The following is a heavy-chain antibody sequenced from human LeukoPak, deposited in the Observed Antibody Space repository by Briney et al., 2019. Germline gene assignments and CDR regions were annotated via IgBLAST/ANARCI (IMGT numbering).Heavy chain of an antibody. J-gene: IGHJ4*02. CDR2: INPSGGST. V-gene: IGHV1-46*01. D-gene: IGHD1-26*01. CDR3: ARVDSGSSGFDY. Sequence: ASVKVCCKASGYTFTSYYMHWVRQAPGQGLEWMGIINPSGGSTSYAQKFQGRVTMTRDMSTSTVYMELSSLRSEDAAVYYCARVDSGSSGFDYWGQGTLVTVSS. CDR1: GYTFTSYY.